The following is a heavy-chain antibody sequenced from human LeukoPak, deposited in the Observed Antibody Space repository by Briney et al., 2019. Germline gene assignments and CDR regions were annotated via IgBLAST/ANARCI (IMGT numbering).Heavy chain of an antibody. CDR1: GFTFSSYG. CDR3: ARERTYYYGSGTPDCGY. V-gene: IGHV3-30*02. J-gene: IGHJ4*02. CDR2: IRYDGSNK. D-gene: IGHD3-10*01. Sequence: PGGSLRLSCAASGFTFSSYGMHWVRQAPGKGLEWVAFIRYDGSNKYYADSVKGRFTISRDNAKNSLYLQMNSLRAEDTAVYYCARERTYYYGSGTPDCGYWGQGTLVTVSS.